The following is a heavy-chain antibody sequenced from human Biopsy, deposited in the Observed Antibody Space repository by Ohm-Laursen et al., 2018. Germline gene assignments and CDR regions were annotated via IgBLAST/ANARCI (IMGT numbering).Heavy chain of an antibody. CDR2: LNPVSGNS. D-gene: IGHD1-7*01. Sequence: EASVKVSCKVSGYTFTSYDIIWVRQASGQGPEWIGWLNPVSGNSNFGQKFRGRVTVTSDTSISTAYMELSGLTSDDTATYYCGRAVRNQLLTDPWGQGTLVTVTS. CDR3: GRAVRNQLLTDP. J-gene: IGHJ5*02. V-gene: IGHV1-8*01. CDR1: GYTFTSYD.